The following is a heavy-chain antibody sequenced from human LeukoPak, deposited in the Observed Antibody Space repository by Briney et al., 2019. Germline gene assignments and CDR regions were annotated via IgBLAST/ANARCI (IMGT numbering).Heavy chain of an antibody. CDR2: IHPSGGST. V-gene: IGHV1-46*01. CDR1: GYTFTSYY. Sequence: GASVKVSCKASGYTFTSYYMHWVRQAPGQGLEWMGIIHPSGGSTSYAQKFQGRVTITADKSTSTAYMELSSLRSEDTAVYYCARHMAVAGDNNGGYFDYWGQGTLVTVSS. D-gene: IGHD6-19*01. CDR3: ARHMAVAGDNNGGYFDY. J-gene: IGHJ4*02.